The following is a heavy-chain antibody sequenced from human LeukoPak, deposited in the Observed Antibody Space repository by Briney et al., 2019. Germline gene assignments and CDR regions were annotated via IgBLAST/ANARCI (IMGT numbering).Heavy chain of an antibody. V-gene: IGHV4-59*08. CDR3: ARHSYGYYFDY. CDR1: GGSISSYY. Sequence: PSETLSLTGTVSGGSISSYYWSWIRQPPGKGLEWIGYIYYSGSTNYNPSLKSRVTISVDTSKNQFSLKLSSVTAADTAVYYCARHSYGYYFDYWGQGTLVTVSS. D-gene: IGHD4-17*01. CDR2: IYYSGST. J-gene: IGHJ4*02.